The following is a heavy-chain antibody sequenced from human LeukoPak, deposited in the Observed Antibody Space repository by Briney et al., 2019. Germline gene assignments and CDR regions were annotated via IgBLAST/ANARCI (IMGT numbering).Heavy chain of an antibody. CDR3: ARAADTTMVTGY. J-gene: IGHJ4*02. V-gene: IGHV1-2*02. CDR2: IIPNSGGT. CDR1: GYTFTAYY. D-gene: IGHD5-18*01. Sequence: ASVKVSCKASGYTFTAYYMHWVRQAPGQGLEWMGWIIPNSGGTNYAQKFQGRVTMTRDTSITTAYMELSRVRSDDTAVYYCARAADTTMVTGYWGQGTLVTVSS.